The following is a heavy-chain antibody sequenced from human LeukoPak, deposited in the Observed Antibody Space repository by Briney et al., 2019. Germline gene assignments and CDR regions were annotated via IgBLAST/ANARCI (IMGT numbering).Heavy chain of an antibody. CDR2: INPNSGGT. J-gene: IGHJ4*02. V-gene: IGHV1-2*02. CDR1: GYTFTGYY. Sequence: ASVKVSCKASGYTFTGYYMHWVRQAPGQGLEWMGWINPNSGGTNYAQKFQGRVTMTRDTSISTAYMELSRLRSDDTAVYYCARLGGDYGGIIDYWGQGTLVTVSS. CDR3: ARLGGDYGGIIDY. D-gene: IGHD4-23*01.